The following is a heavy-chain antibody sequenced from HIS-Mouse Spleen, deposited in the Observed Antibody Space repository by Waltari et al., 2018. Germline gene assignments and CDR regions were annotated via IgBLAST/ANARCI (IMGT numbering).Heavy chain of an antibody. CDR1: GFTFSSYW. J-gene: IGHJ4*02. D-gene: IGHD6-19*01. V-gene: IGHV3-7*01. CDR2: IKQDGSEK. Sequence: EVQLVESGGGLVQPGGSLRLSCAASGFTFSSYWMSWVRQAPGKGLEWVANIKQDGSEKYYVDSVKGRFTISRDNAKNALYLQMNSRRAEDTAVYYCAREGPVAGTPFLLFDYWGQGTLVTVSS. CDR3: AREGPVAGTPFLLFDY.